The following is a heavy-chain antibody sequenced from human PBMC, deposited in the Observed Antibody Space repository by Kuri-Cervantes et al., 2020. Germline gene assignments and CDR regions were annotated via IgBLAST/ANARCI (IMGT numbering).Heavy chain of an antibody. CDR1: GYTFTTYA. J-gene: IGHJ4*02. D-gene: IGHD3-22*01. CDR2: MNPNSGNT. Sequence: ASVKVSCKASGYTFTTYAMHWVRQAPGQRLEWMGWMNPNSGNTGYAQKFQGRVTMTRSTSISTAYMELSSLRSEDTAVYYCARAPPGGYYDNSGYYHFDHWGQGALVTVSS. CDR3: ARAPPGGYYDNSGYYHFDH. V-gene: IGHV1-8*01.